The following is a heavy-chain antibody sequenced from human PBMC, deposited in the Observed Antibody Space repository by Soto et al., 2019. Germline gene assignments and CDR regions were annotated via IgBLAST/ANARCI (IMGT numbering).Heavy chain of an antibody. CDR1: GNTVPNYA. J-gene: IGHJ6*02. CDR2: INGGNGNT. V-gene: IGHV1-3*01. D-gene: IGHD6-6*01. CDR3: AREKAPDYYYYGMDV. Sequence: ASVKVSCKASGNTVPNYAIHWVRQAPGQRLEWMGWINGGNGNTYYSEHFQGRVTFTRDTSAGTVYMQLSSLTSEDTAVYYCAREKAPDYYYYGMDVWGQGTTVTVSS.